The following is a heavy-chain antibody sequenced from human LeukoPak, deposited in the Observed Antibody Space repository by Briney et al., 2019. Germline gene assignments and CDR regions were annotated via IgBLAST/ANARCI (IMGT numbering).Heavy chain of an antibody. D-gene: IGHD6-13*01. J-gene: IGHJ4*02. CDR2: MNPNSGNT. CDR1: GYTFTSYD. CDR3: ASSKGQQLVFDY. V-gene: IGHV1-8*01. Sequence: ASVKVSCKASGYTFTSYDINWVRQANGQGLEWMGWMNPNSGNTGYAQKFQGRITMTRNTSISTAYMELSSLRSEDTAVYYCASSKGQQLVFDYWGQGTLVSVSS.